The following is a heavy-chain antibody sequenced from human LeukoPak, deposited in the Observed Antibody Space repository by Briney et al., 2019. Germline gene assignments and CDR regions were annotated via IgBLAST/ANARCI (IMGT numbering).Heavy chain of an antibody. CDR3: ARDLHYYVAMDV. CDR1: GFTFSSYA. CDR2: TSASGGST. Sequence: GGSLRLSCAASGFTFSSYAMTWVRQVPGKGLDWVSGTSASGGSTYYADSVKGRFTISRDNSKSIVFLQLNSLRAEDTALYYCARDLHYYVAMDVWGQGTTVYVSS. V-gene: IGHV3-23*01. J-gene: IGHJ6*02. D-gene: IGHD3-10*02.